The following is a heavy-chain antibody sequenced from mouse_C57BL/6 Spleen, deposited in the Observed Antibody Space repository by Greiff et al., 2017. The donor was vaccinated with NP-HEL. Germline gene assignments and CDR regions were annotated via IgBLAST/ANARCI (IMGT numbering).Heavy chain of an antibody. Sequence: EVQLVESGGGLVKPGGSLKLSCAASGFTFSSYAMSWVRQTPEKRLEWVATISDGGSYTYYPDNVKGRFTISRDNAKNNLYLQMSHLKSEDTAMYYCAREGNYGWFAYWGQGTLVTVSA. J-gene: IGHJ3*01. CDR3: AREGNYGWFAY. D-gene: IGHD2-1*01. V-gene: IGHV5-4*01. CDR1: GFTFSSYA. CDR2: ISDGGSYT.